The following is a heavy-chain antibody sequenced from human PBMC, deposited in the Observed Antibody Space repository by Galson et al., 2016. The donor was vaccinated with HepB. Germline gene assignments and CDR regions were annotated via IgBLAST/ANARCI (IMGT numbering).Heavy chain of an antibody. Sequence: SLRLSCAASGFTFSSYEMNWVRQAPGKGLEWVSYLSSSGSAKYFADSVKGRFTISRHNAKNSLYLQMNSLRTEDTAVYYCARDLSTSWFMGWFDTWGQGTLATVSS. D-gene: IGHD3-10*01. V-gene: IGHV3-48*03. CDR2: LSSSGSAK. CDR3: ARDLSTSWFMGWFDT. CDR1: GFTFSSYE. J-gene: IGHJ5*02.